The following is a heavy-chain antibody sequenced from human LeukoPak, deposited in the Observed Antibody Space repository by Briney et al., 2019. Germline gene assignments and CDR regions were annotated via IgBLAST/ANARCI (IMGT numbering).Heavy chain of an antibody. D-gene: IGHD1-26*01. J-gene: IGHJ4*02. CDR2: IKQDGSEK. Sequence: GGSLRLSCAASGFSFSRYWMSWVRQAPGKGLEWVANIKQDGSEKNYVESVKGRFTISRDNAKNSLYLQTNSLRAEDTAVYYCARSGRGTYCYFDLWGQGTLVTVSS. CDR1: GFSFSRYW. V-gene: IGHV3-7*03. CDR3: ARSGRGTYCYFDL.